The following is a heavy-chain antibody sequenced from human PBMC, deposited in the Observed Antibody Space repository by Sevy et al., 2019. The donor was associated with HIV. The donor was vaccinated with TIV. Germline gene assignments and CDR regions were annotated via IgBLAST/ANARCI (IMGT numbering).Heavy chain of an antibody. J-gene: IGHJ4*02. D-gene: IGHD6-13*01. V-gene: IGHV3-21*01. CDR1: GFTFSSYS. Sequence: GGSLRLSCAASGFTFSSYSMNWVRQAPGKGLEWVSSISSSSSYIYYADSVKGRFTISRDNAKNSLYLQMNSLRAEDTAVYYCARLEYSSSLHNAWDYWGQGTLVTVSS. CDR3: ARLEYSSSLHNAWDY. CDR2: ISSSSSYI.